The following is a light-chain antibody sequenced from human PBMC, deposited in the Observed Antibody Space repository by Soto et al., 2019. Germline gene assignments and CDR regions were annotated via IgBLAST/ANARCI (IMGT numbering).Light chain of an antibody. Sequence: QSVLTQPPSASGTPGQRVTISCSRSSSNIGSSTVNWYQQLPGTATKLLIYSNNQRPSGVPDRFSGSKSGTAASLAISGLQSEDEAEYYCATWDDSLNGWVFGGGTKVTVL. CDR3: ATWDDSLNGWV. V-gene: IGLV1-44*01. CDR2: SNN. J-gene: IGLJ3*02. CDR1: SSNIGSST.